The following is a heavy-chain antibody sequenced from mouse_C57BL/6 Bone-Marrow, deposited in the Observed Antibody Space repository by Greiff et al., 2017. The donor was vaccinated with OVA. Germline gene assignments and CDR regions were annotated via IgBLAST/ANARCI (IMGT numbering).Heavy chain of an antibody. CDR3: AREGITTVLNPWY. CDR2: IYPGRGST. V-gene: IGHV1-55*01. CDR1: GYTFTSYW. J-gene: IGHJ2*01. Sequence: QVQLQQPGAELVKPGASVKMSCKASGYTFTSYWLTWVKQRPGQGLAWIGDIYPGRGSTNYNEKFKSKATLTVDTSSSTAYMQLSSLTSEDSAVYYCAREGITTVLNPWYWGQGTTLTVSS. D-gene: IGHD1-1*01.